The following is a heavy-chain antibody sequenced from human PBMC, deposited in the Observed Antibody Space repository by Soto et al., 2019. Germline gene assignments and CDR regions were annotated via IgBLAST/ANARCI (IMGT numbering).Heavy chain of an antibody. CDR2: LIVILGST. CDR1: GGTFNSFA. J-gene: IGHJ4*02. CDR3: ASGYYDSSGYSIDY. D-gene: IGHD3-22*01. Sequence: ASVKVSCKXSGGTFNSFAFSWVRQAPGEGLEWMGGLIVILGSTNYAQKFEGRVTITADEASSTAYMEVSDLRSEDTALYFCASGYYDSSGYSIDYWGQGTQVTVSS. V-gene: IGHV1-69*13.